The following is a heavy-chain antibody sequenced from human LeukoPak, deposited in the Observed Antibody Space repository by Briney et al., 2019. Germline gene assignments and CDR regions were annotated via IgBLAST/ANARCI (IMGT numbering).Heavy chain of an antibody. CDR2: IYTSGTT. J-gene: IGHJ4*02. CDR1: GGSISNYY. V-gene: IGHV4-4*07. Sequence: SETLSLTCTVSGGSISNYYWSWIRQPAGKGLEWIGRIYTSGTTHYNPSLKSRVTMSVDTSKNQFSLNLSSVTAADTAVYYCARDGGDLEFDYWGQGTLVTVSS. D-gene: IGHD3-16*01. CDR3: ARDGGDLEFDY.